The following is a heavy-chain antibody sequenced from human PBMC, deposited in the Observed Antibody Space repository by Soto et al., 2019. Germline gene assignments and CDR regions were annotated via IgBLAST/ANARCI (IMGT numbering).Heavy chain of an antibody. CDR3: ARASMYIWNDH. CDR2: VNPSSGNT. J-gene: IGHJ5*02. V-gene: IGHV1-8*01. CDR1: GYIFTTQD. Sequence: QVQLRQCGAEIKRPGASVKVSCEASGYIFTTQDINWVRQASGQGLEWLGCVNPSSGNTVYAQKFHGRVTMTRDTSINTAYMELSSLKSDDTAVYYCARASMYIWNDHWGQGTLVTVSS.